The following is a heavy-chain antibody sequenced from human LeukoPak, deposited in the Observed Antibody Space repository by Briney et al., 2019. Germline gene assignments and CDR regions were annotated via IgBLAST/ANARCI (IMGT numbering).Heavy chain of an antibody. CDR1: GGSISSSSYY. V-gene: IGHV4-39*01. J-gene: IGHJ6*03. D-gene: IGHD6-6*01. Sequence: PSETLSLTCTVSGGSISSSSYYWGWIRQPPGKGLEWVASIYYSGTTYYNPSLESRVTISVDTSNNQFSLKLSSVTAADTAVYYCARRDSSSYYYHYTDVWGKGTTVTVSS. CDR2: IYYSGTT. CDR3: ARRDSSSYYYHYTDV.